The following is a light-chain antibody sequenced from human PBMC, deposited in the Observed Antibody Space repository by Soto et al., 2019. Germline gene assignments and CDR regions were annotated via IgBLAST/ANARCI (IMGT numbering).Light chain of an antibody. CDR1: QDIAIY. V-gene: IGKV1-9*01. J-gene: IGKJ5*01. CDR3: QQLRMYPST. CDR2: AAS. Sequence: IQLTQSPSSLSASVGDRVTSTCRASQDIAIYLAWYQQKPGEAPKLLIYAASTLYGGVPSRFSGSGSGTDFALTITSLQAEDFATYYCQQLRMYPSTFGGGTRLEIK.